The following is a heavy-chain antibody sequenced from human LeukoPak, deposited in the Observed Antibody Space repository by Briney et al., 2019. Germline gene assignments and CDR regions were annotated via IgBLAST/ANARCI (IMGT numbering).Heavy chain of an antibody. CDR2: INHSGTT. CDR1: GGSFSGYY. D-gene: IGHD2-15*01. Sequence: SETLSLTCAVYGGSFSGYYWNWIRQSPGKGLEGIGEINHSGTTNYNPSLKSRVTISLDTSKNQFSLKVTSVTAADTAVYYCARFPCIGYSCYSGIRAFDVWGQGTMVTVSS. J-gene: IGHJ3*01. V-gene: IGHV4-34*01. CDR3: ARFPCIGYSCYSGIRAFDV.